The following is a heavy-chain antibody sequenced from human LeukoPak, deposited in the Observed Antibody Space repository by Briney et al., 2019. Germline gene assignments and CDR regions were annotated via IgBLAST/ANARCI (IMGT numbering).Heavy chain of an antibody. V-gene: IGHV4-30-2*01. CDR2: IYHSGST. Sequence: SETLSLTCTVSGGSISSGGYYWSWIRQPPGKGLEWIGYIYHSGSTYYNPSLKSRVTISVDRSKNQFSLKLSSVTAADTAVYYCARGHSSSSGVSWFDPWGQGTLVTVSS. CDR1: GGSISSGGYY. D-gene: IGHD6-6*01. J-gene: IGHJ5*02. CDR3: ARGHSSSSGVSWFDP.